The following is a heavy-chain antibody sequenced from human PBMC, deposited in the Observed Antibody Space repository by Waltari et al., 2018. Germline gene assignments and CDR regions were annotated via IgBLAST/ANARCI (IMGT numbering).Heavy chain of an antibody. D-gene: IGHD2-2*02. Sequence: QVQLLDSGGGVVHPWRSLTLSCLASVFPFSVLALNWVRQAPGKGLQWLAVISYDGNTKYYDDSVKGRVTISRDNMQNKVILQLDSLRPEDTGVYYCVSVHLRYRVGPGDFWGQGTLVTVSS. CDR2: ISYDGNTK. J-gene: IGHJ4*02. CDR1: VFPFSVLA. CDR3: VSVHLRYRVGPGDF. V-gene: IGHV3-30*01.